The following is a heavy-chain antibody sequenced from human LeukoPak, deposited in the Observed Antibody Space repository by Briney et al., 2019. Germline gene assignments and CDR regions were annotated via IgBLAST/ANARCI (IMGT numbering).Heavy chain of an antibody. J-gene: IGHJ4*02. CDR3: ARDLASDNGDFSWGPDY. Sequence: GGSLRLSCAASGFILSSHWMSWVRLAPGKGLEWVASIKQDGSEKYYVDSVRGRFSISRDNAKNSLYLQINSLRAEDTALYYCARDLASDNGDFSWGPDYWGQGTLVTVSS. CDR1: GFILSSHW. D-gene: IGHD4-17*01. CDR2: IKQDGSEK. V-gene: IGHV3-7*01.